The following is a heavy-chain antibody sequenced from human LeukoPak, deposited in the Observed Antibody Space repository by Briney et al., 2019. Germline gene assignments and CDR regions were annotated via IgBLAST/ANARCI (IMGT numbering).Heavy chain of an antibody. CDR1: GDSFSDYF. V-gene: IGHV4-34*01. Sequence: SETLSLTCAVYGDSFSDYFWSWLRHVPGKGLEWIGQIEHRGTATYNPSFKSPVTISVDTSKNQFSLKLTSVTAADTAVYYCVRGPNDSDHDFDYWGQGALVTVSS. J-gene: IGHJ4*02. CDR3: VRGPNDSDHDFDY. D-gene: IGHD1-14*01. CDR2: IEHRGTA.